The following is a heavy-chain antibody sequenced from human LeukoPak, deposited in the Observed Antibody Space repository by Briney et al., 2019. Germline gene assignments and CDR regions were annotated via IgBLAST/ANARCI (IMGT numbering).Heavy chain of an antibody. J-gene: IGHJ4*02. V-gene: IGHV3-23*01. CDR1: GFTLSSYA. Sequence: GGSLRLSCAASGFTLSSYAMSWVRQAAGKSLEWVSGISGSGGDTYYTDSVKGRFTISRDNSKTTVYLQMNSLRTEDTATYYCAKEGRLTVAAVVVENYFDYWGQGTPVTVSA. D-gene: IGHD3-22*01. CDR3: AKEGRLTVAAVVVENYFDY. CDR2: ISGSGGDT.